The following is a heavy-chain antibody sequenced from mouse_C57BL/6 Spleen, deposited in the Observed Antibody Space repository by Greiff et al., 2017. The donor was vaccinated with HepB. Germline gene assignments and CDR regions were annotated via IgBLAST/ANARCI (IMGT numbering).Heavy chain of an antibody. D-gene: IGHD1-1*01. J-gene: IGHJ2*01. CDR3: ARARSLITTVVAPFDY. CDR1: GFTFSSYA. Sequence: EVKLMESGGGLVKPGGSLKLSCAASGFTFSSYAMSWVRQTPAKRLEWVATISDGGSYTYYPENVKGRFTISRDNAKNNLYLQMSHLKSEDTAMYYCARARSLITTVVAPFDYWGQGTTLTVSS. V-gene: IGHV5-4*03. CDR2: ISDGGSYT.